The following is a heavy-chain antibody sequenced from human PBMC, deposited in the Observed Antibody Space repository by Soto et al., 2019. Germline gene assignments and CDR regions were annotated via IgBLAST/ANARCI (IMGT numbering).Heavy chain of an antibody. J-gene: IGHJ4*02. CDR1: GFTFSNHA. CDR3: ARNPGGHYCTSTSCLYFFDH. V-gene: IGHV3-23*01. D-gene: IGHD2-2*01. Sequence: EVQLLESGGALVQPGGSLRLSCAASGFTFSNHAMNWVRQAPGKGLEWVSTISDSGSTYYADSVKGRFTIARDNAKYTLYLQMNSRRAEDTAVYYCARNPGGHYCTSTSCLYFFDHWGQGTLVIVSS. CDR2: ISDSGST.